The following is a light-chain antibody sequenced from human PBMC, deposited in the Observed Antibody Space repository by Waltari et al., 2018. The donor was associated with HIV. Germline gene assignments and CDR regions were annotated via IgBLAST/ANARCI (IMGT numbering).Light chain of an antibody. CDR1: QYISNY. CDR3: QQTYSMYT. CDR2: GAS. Sequence: DIQMTQSPSSLSASVGDRVIITCRASQYISNYLSWYQQKPGKAPNLLIYGASSLQSGVPSRFIGSGLGTDFSLTISSLHPEDFALYFCQQTYSMYTFGQGTELEV. J-gene: IGKJ2*01. V-gene: IGKV1-39*01.